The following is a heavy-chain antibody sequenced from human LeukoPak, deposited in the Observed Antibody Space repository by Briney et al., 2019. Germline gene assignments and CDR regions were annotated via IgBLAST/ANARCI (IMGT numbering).Heavy chain of an antibody. V-gene: IGHV1-8*03. CDR2: MNPNSGKT. D-gene: IGHD6-19*01. CDR1: GYTSTSYD. CDR3: ARGLSSGWHNYYMDV. Sequence: ASVEGSCKGSGYTSTSYDIKWGCQGTGEGREWMGGMNPNSGKTDYAQKFQGRVTITRNASISTAYMELSSLRSEDTAVYYCARGLSSGWHNYYMDVWGKGTTVTVSS. J-gene: IGHJ6*03.